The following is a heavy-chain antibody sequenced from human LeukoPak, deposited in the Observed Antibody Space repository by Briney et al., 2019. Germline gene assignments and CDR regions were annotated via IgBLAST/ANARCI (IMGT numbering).Heavy chain of an antibody. CDR1: GGSISSQY. V-gene: IGHV4-59*11. Sequence: SETLSLTCIVSGGSISSQYWSWIRQPPGKGLEWIGYIYYSGSTNYNPSLTSRVTISVDTSKNQFSLKLSSVTAADTAVYYCARGRDGWGGFDYWGQGTLVTVSS. D-gene: IGHD5-24*01. CDR3: ARGRDGWGGFDY. CDR2: IYYSGST. J-gene: IGHJ4*02.